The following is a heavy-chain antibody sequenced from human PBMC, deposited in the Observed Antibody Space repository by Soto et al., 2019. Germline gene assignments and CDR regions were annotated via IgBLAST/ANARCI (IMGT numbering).Heavy chain of an antibody. Sequence: HGECLKIACKGSGYSVTSYWIGWVRQMPGKGREWMWLIYHCDSHTRYSPSFQGQVTISADKSISTAYLQWSSLKASDTAMYYCASAVVSGSYPDGASDIWGQGTMVTVSS. CDR3: ASAVVSGSYPDGASDI. CDR2: IYHCDSHT. V-gene: IGHV5-51*01. CDR1: GYSVTSYW. J-gene: IGHJ3*02. D-gene: IGHD1-26*01.